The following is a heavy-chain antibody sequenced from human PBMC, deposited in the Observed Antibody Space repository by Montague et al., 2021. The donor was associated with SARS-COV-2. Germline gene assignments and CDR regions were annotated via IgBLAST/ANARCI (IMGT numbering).Heavy chain of an antibody. CDR3: ARHRITIFLGRMFDY. J-gene: IGHJ4*02. CDR2: IYYSGXT. Sequence: SETLSLTCTVSGGSIRSSSYYWGWIRQPPGKGLEWIGSIYYSGXTXYXXXXKXRVTVSVDTSKNQFSLKLSSVTAADTAVYYCARHRITIFLGRMFDYWGQGTLVTVAS. D-gene: IGHD3-9*01. V-gene: IGHV4-39*01. CDR1: GGSIRSSSYY.